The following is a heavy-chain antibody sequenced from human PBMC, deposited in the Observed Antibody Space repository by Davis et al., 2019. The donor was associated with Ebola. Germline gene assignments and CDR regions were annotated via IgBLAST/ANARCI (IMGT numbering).Heavy chain of an antibody. D-gene: IGHD3-3*01. Sequence: GESLKISCAASGFTFSSYAMSWVRQAPGKGLEWVSTISGSGGSTYNTDSVKGRFTISRDNSKNTLYLQMNSLRAEDTAVYYCAKAGRFLEWLLLDYWGQGTLVTVSS. J-gene: IGHJ4*02. CDR1: GFTFSSYA. CDR2: ISGSGGST. CDR3: AKAGRFLEWLLLDY. V-gene: IGHV3-23*01.